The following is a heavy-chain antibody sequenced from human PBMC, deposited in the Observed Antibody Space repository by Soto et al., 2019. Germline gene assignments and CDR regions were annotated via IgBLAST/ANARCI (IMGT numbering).Heavy chain of an antibody. V-gene: IGHV1-69*13. D-gene: IGHD4-17*01. CDR3: ARGRTTVTTDDDFDI. Sequence: GASVKVSCKASGGTFSSYAISWVRQAPGQGLEWMGGIIPIFGTANYAQKFQGRGTITADESTSTAYMELSSLGSEDTAVYYCARGRTTVTTDDDFDIWGQGTMVTVSS. CDR1: GGTFSSYA. J-gene: IGHJ3*02. CDR2: IIPIFGTA.